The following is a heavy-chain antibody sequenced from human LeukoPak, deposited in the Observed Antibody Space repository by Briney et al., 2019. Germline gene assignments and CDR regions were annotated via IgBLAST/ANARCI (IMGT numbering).Heavy chain of an antibody. D-gene: IGHD1-26*01. CDR3: ARREPPTDGAFDI. J-gene: IGHJ3*02. CDR2: ISSSGSTI. Sequence: GGSLRLSCAASGFTFSDYYMSWIRQAPGKGLESVSYISSSGSTIYYADSVKGRFTISRDNAKNSLYLQMNSLRAEDTAVYYCARREPPTDGAFDIWGQGTMLTVSS. V-gene: IGHV3-11*01. CDR1: GFTFSDYY.